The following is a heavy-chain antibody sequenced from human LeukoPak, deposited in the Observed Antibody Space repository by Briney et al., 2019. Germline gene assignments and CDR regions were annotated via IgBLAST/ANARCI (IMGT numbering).Heavy chain of an antibody. D-gene: IGHD2-15*01. J-gene: IGHJ4*02. CDR3: ARGSILGGYGYFDY. CDR1: GASFTNYY. CDR2: SSYNGNT. Sequence: SETLSLTCTVSGASFTNYYWSWIRQPPGQGLEWIGFSSYNGNTNYNPSLKSRVTISVDTSKNQFSLKLSSVTAADTAVYYCARGSILGGYGYFDYWGQGTLVTVSS. V-gene: IGHV4-59*12.